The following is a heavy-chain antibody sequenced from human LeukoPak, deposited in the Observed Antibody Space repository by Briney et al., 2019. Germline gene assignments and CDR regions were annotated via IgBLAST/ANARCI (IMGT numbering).Heavy chain of an antibody. Sequence: SVKVSCKASGGTFSSYAISWVRQAPGQGLEWMGGIVPIFGTANYAQKFQGRVTITADESTSTAYMELSSLRSEDTAVYYCAREVVATIRRYFDYWGQGTLVTASS. J-gene: IGHJ4*02. D-gene: IGHD5-12*01. CDR1: GGTFSSYA. CDR2: IVPIFGTA. V-gene: IGHV1-69*13. CDR3: AREVVATIRRYFDY.